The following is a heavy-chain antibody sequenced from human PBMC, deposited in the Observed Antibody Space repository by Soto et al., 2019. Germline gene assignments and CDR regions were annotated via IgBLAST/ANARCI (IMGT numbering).Heavy chain of an antibody. CDR2: ISDSGSIM. J-gene: IGHJ4*02. CDR3: ARDYVAFGGLGYYFDF. V-gene: IGHV3-11*01. Sequence: GGSLRLSCAASGFTFSDYYMSWIRQAPGKGLEWLSYISDSGSIMYYADSVKGRFTISRDNAKNSLYLQMDSLRAEDTAVYYCARDYVAFGGLGYYFDFWGQGTLVTVSS. CDR1: GFTFSDYY. D-gene: IGHD3-10*01.